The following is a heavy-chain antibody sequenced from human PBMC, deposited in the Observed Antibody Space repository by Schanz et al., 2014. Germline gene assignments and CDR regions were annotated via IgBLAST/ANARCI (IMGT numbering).Heavy chain of an antibody. Sequence: EVQLVESGGGLIQPGGSLRLSCAASGFTFSSYNMNWVRQTPGKGLEWVSFISSSGTSIYYADSVKGRFTISRDNAKNSLYLQMNSLRAEDTAVYYCARSRGFDSIFDFWGRGTLXTVSS. CDR3: ARSRGFDSIFDF. V-gene: IGHV3-48*01. CDR1: GFTFSSYN. D-gene: IGHD5-12*01. CDR2: ISSSGTSI. J-gene: IGHJ4*02.